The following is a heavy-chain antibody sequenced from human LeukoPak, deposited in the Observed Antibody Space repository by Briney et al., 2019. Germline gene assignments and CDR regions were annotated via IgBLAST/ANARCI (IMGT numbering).Heavy chain of an antibody. Sequence: SETLSLTXTVSGGSISSSSYYWGWIRQPPGKGLEWIGSIYYSGSTYYNPSLKSRVTISVDTSKNQFSLKLSSVTAADTAVYYCARHISYGKDYWGQGTLVTVSS. CDR1: GGSISSSSYY. D-gene: IGHD1-26*01. CDR3: ARHISYGKDY. V-gene: IGHV4-39*01. CDR2: IYYSGST. J-gene: IGHJ4*02.